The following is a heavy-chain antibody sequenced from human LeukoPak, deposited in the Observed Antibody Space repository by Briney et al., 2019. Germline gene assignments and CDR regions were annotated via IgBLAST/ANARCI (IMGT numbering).Heavy chain of an antibody. D-gene: IGHD6-19*01. V-gene: IGHV3-74*01. CDR3: TRAVAGTYFDQ. J-gene: IGHJ4*02. CDR2: INSDGGSP. Sequence: GGSLRLSCAASGFTFSNYWMHWVRQAPGKGLVWVSRINSDGGSPSYADSVKSRFTISRDNAKNTLYLQMNSLRAEDTAMYYCTRAVAGTYFDQWGQGTLVTVSS. CDR1: GFTFSNYW.